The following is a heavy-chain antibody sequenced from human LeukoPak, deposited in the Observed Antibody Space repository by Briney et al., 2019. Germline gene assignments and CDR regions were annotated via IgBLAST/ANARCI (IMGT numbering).Heavy chain of an antibody. CDR1: GLTFSDYY. D-gene: IGHD3-22*01. CDR3: AIQITMIVVVPYFDY. J-gene: IGHJ4*02. CDR2: ISGSGTTI. V-gene: IGHV3-11*04. Sequence: GGSLRLSCAASGLTFSDYYTTWIRQAPGKGLEWVSSISGSGTTIYSADSVRGRFTVSRDNAKNSLFLHMNSLRAEDTAVYYCAIQITMIVVVPYFDYWGQGTLVTVSS.